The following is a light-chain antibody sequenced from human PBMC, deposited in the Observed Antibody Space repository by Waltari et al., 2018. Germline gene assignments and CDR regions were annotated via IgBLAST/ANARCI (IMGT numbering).Light chain of an antibody. V-gene: IGKV1-13*02. CDR1: QGISSY. CDR3: QQGNSNPLT. Sequence: IQMSQSPSPLSASVGDRVTITCRASQGISSYLNWYQQKPGKAPKLLIYYANSLASGVPSRFSGSGSGTEFTLTISSLQPEDFATYYCQQGNSNPLTFGGGTKVEIK. J-gene: IGKJ4*01. CDR2: YAN.